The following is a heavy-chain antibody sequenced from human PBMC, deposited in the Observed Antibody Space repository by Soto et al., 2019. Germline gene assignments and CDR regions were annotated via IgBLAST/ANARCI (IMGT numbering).Heavy chain of an antibody. V-gene: IGHV4-31*02. J-gene: IGHJ4*02. CDR3: TRGDY. Sequence: WTWLRQHPGQGLEWIGFISYIGSTYYSSSLKGRVAISADTSKNQFSLKLNSVTAADTAVYYCTRGDYWGQGTLVTVSS. CDR2: ISYIGST.